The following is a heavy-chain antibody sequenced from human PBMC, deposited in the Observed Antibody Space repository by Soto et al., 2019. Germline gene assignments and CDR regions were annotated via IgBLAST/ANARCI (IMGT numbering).Heavy chain of an antibody. Sequence: SGPRLVNPTQTLTLTCSFAGFSLTTSGVGVGWIRQPPGKALEWLAHNYWSGDEHYRPSLKSRLSITKDASKNQVVLTMTNMDPVDTATYYCARGIATRPVFAFDVWGQGTMVTVSS. CDR1: GFSLTTSGVG. CDR3: ARGIATRPVFAFDV. D-gene: IGHD6-6*01. V-gene: IGHV2-5*01. CDR2: NYWSGDE. J-gene: IGHJ3*01.